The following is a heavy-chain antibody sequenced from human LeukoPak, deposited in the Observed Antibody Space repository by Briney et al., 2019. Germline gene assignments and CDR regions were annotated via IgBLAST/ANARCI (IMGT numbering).Heavy chain of an antibody. CDR2: IYSGDNT. CDR1: GFTVSSNY. D-gene: IGHD6-6*01. V-gene: IGHV3-66*01. CDR3: ARMGSSSSSY. Sequence: GGSLRLSCAASGFTVSSNYMSWVRQAPGKGLEWVSVIYSGDNTYYADSVKGRFTISRDISKNTLYLQMKSLRAEDTAVYYCARMGSSSSSYWGQGTLVTVSS. J-gene: IGHJ4*02.